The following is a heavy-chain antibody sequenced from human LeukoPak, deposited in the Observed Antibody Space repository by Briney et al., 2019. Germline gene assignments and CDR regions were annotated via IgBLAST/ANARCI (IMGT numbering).Heavy chain of an antibody. Sequence: GGSLRLSCAASGFTVSSNYMSWVRQAPGKGLEWVAVISYDGSNKYYADSVKGRFTISRDNSKNTLHLQMSSLRAEDTAVYYCAKVGASEWSIVLGPIKYWGQGTLVSVSS. V-gene: IGHV3-30*18. CDR2: ISYDGSNK. CDR1: GFTVSSNY. CDR3: AKVGASEWSIVLGPIKY. J-gene: IGHJ4*02. D-gene: IGHD2-8*01.